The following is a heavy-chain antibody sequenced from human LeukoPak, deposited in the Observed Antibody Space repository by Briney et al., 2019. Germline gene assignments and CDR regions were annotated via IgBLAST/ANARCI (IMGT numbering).Heavy chain of an antibody. D-gene: IGHD6-19*01. Sequence: GGSLRLSCAASGFTFSSYSMNGVRQAPGKGLEWVSSISSSSSYIYYADSVKGRFTISRDNAKNSLYLQMNSLRAEDTAVYYCARGPAVAGTALDYWGQGTLVTVSS. CDR2: ISSSSSYI. J-gene: IGHJ4*02. V-gene: IGHV3-21*01. CDR1: GFTFSSYS. CDR3: ARGPAVAGTALDY.